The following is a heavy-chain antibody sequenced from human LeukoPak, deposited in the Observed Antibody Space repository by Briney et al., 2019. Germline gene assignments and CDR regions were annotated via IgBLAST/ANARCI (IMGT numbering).Heavy chain of an antibody. CDR3: ASGKPALYYFDY. V-gene: IGHV1-2*02. J-gene: IGHJ4*02. D-gene: IGHD1-26*01. CDR1: GYTFSAYY. Sequence: ASVKVSCKASGYTFSAYYMHWVRQAPGQGLEWVGWINPDSGDTLYAQNFQGRVTLTRDTSISTAYMELGRLRSDDTAVYYCASGKPALYYFDYWGQGTPVTVSS. CDR2: INPDSGDT.